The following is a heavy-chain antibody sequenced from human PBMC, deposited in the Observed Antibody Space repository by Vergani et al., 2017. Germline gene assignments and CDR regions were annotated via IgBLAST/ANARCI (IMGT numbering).Heavy chain of an antibody. V-gene: IGHV4-34*01. CDR2: INHSGST. CDR3: ARHTHIYYDSSAASAAGYYDYGMDV. CDR1: GGSFSGYY. J-gene: IGHJ6*02. Sequence: QVQLQQWGAGLLKPSETLSLTCAVYGGSFSGYYWSWIRQPPGKGLEWIGEINHSGSTNYNPSLKSRVTISVDTSKNQFSLNLSSVTAADTAVYYCARHTHIYYDSSAASAAGYYDYGMDVWGQGTTVTVSS. D-gene: IGHD3-22*01.